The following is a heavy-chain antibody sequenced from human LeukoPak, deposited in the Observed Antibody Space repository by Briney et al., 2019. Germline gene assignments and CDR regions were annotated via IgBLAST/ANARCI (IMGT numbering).Heavy chain of an antibody. CDR3: VKPVDTAMVTAFDI. D-gene: IGHD5-18*01. CDR1: GFTFSSYA. J-gene: IGHJ3*02. CDR2: ISSNGGST. Sequence: PGGSLRLSCSASGFTFSSYAMHWVRQAPGKGLEYVSAISSNGGSTYYADSVKGRFTISRDNSKNTLYLQMSSLRAEDTAVYYWVKPVDTAMVTAFDIWGQGTMATVSS. V-gene: IGHV3-64D*09.